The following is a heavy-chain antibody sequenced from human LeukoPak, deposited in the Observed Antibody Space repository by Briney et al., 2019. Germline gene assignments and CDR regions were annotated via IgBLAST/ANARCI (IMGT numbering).Heavy chain of an antibody. Sequence: GGSLRLSCAASGFTFSSYAMSWVRQAPGKGLEWVSAISGSGGSTYYADSVKGRLTISRDSSKNTLYLQMNSLRAEDTAVYYCAKRWGITGTTYFDLWGRGTLVTVSS. CDR3: AKRWGITGTTYFDL. CDR1: GFTFSSYA. CDR2: ISGSGGST. J-gene: IGHJ2*01. V-gene: IGHV3-23*01. D-gene: IGHD1-20*01.